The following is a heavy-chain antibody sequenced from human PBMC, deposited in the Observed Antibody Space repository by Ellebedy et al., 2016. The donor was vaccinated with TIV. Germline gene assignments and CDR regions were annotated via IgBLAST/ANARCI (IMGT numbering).Heavy chain of an antibody. CDR2: INHSGST. CDR3: ARGPGYTQGWFDP. V-gene: IGHV4-34*01. Sequence: SETLSLXCAVYGGSFSGYYWSWIRQPPGKGLEWIGEINHSGSTNYNPSLKSRVTISVDTSKNQFSLKLSSVTAADTAVYYCARGPGYTQGWFDPWGQGTLVTVSS. J-gene: IGHJ5*02. D-gene: IGHD1-1*01. CDR1: GGSFSGYY.